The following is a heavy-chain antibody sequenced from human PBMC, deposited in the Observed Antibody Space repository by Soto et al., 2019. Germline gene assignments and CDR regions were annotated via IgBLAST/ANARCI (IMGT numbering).Heavy chain of an antibody. Sequence: PGESLKISCEASGYMFPIYHISWVRQMPGKGLEWVGKIDPSDSRTMYRPSSRARITISVDKSINTAYLEWGRLKASDTAMYYCARHESNGAFDFCGHGT. J-gene: IGHJ4*01. V-gene: IGHV5-10-1*01. CDR2: IDPSDSRT. D-gene: IGHD2-8*01. CDR1: GYMFPIYH. CDR3: ARHESNGAFDF.